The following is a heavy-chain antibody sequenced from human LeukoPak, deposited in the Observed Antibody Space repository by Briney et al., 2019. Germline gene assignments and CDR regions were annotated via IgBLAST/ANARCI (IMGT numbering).Heavy chain of an antibody. V-gene: IGHV3-23*01. J-gene: IGHJ5*02. CDR1: GFTFSSYA. CDR3: AKALEGPNWFDP. CDR2: ISGSGGST. Sequence: GGSLRLSCAASGFTFSSYAMSWVRQAPGKGLEWVSAISGSGGSTYYADSVKGRFTISRDNSKNTLYLQMDSLRAEDTAVYYCAKALEGPNWFDPWGQGTLVTVSS.